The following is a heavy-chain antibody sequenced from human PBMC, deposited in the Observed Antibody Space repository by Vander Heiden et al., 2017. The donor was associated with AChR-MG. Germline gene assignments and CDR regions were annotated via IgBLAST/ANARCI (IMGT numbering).Heavy chain of an antibody. CDR3: ARATGARWLQWRDFVY. CDR2: ISYDGSNK. CDR1: SSSA. V-gene: IGHV3-30-3*01. J-gene: IGHJ4*02. Sequence: SSSAMHWVRQAPGKGLEWVAVISYDGSNKYYADSVKGRFTISRDNSQNTLYLQMNILRAEDTAVYYCARATGARWLQWRDFVYWGQGTLVTVSS. D-gene: IGHD5-12*01.